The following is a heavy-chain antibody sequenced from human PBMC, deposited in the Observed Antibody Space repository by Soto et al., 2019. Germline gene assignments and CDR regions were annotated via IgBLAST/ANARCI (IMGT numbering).Heavy chain of an antibody. CDR1: GYTFSSSA. V-gene: IGHV1-3*01. CDR3: ARDQGYCSGGSCYPSRAFDI. Sequence: ASVKVSCKASGYTFSSSAMHWVRQAPGQSLEWMGWINVGTDKTEYSRRLQGRVTITADKSTSTAYMELSSLRSEDTAVYYCARDQGYCSGGSCYPSRAFDIWGQGTMVTVSS. CDR2: INVGTDKT. J-gene: IGHJ3*02. D-gene: IGHD2-15*01.